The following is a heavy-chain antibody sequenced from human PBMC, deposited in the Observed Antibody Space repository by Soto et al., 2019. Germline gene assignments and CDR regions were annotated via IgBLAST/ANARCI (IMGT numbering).Heavy chain of an antibody. Sequence: GGSLRLSCAASGFTFSSYAMSWVRQAPGKGLEWVSAISGSGGSTYYADSVKGRFTISRDNSKNTLYLQMNSLRAEDTAVYYCAKDCYYGSGSYYNVSVFDYWGQGTLVTVSS. D-gene: IGHD3-10*01. V-gene: IGHV3-23*01. J-gene: IGHJ4*02. CDR2: ISGSGGST. CDR1: GFTFSSYA. CDR3: AKDCYYGSGSYYNVSVFDY.